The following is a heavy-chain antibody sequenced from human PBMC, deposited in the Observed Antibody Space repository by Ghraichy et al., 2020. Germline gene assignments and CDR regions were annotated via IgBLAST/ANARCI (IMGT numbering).Heavy chain of an antibody. Sequence: GGSLRLSCAASGFTFSTYAMSWVRQAPGKGLEWVSASSGSGSSTYYADSVRGRFTISRDNSKNTLYLQLRSLRADDTADYYCARDREGSSVWDYWGQGALVNV. CDR3: ARDREGSSVWDY. CDR2: SSGSGSST. V-gene: IGHV3-23*01. CDR1: GFTFSTYA. J-gene: IGHJ4*02. D-gene: IGHD6-13*01.